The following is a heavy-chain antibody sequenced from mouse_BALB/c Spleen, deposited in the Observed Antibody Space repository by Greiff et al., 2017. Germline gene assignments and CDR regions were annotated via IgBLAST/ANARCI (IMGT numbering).Heavy chain of an antibody. J-gene: IGHJ4*01. D-gene: IGHD2-1*01. Sequence: VMLVESGPGLVAPSQTLTITCTVSGFSFYSYSVHWVRQPPGKGLEWLGMIWGGGSTDYNSALNSRLSTSKDNSKSQVFLKMNRLQTDDTAMYCCARIYYGNYHYAMDYWGQGTSVTVSS. CDR1: GFSFYSYS. V-gene: IGHV2-6-4*01. CDR2: IWGGGST. CDR3: ARIYYGNYHYAMDY.